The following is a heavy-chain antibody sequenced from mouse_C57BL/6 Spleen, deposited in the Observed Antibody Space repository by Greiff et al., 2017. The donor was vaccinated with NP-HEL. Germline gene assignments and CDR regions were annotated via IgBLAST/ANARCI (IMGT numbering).Heavy chain of an antibody. CDR3: TGPYDGDAMDY. Sequence: EVQLQQSGAELVRPGASVKLSCTASGFNIKDDYMHWVKQRPEQGLEWIGWIDPENGDTEYASKFQGKATITADTSSNTAYLQLSSLTSEDTAVYYCTGPYDGDAMDYWGQGTSVTVSS. D-gene: IGHD2-12*01. CDR2: IDPENGDT. V-gene: IGHV14-4*01. CDR1: GFNIKDDY. J-gene: IGHJ4*01.